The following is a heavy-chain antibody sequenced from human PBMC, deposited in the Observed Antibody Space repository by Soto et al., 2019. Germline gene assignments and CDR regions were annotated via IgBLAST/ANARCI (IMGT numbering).Heavy chain of an antibody. J-gene: IGHJ3*02. Sequence: QITLKESGPTLVNPTQTLTLTCTFSGFSLSTSGVGVGWIRQPPGKALEWLALIYWDDDKRYSPSLKSRLTITKDTSKNQVVLTMTNMDPVDTATYYCARAKNYYGSGSYYNDAFDIWGQGTMVTVSS. V-gene: IGHV2-5*02. CDR2: IYWDDDK. CDR3: ARAKNYYGSGSYYNDAFDI. CDR1: GFSLSTSGVG. D-gene: IGHD3-10*01.